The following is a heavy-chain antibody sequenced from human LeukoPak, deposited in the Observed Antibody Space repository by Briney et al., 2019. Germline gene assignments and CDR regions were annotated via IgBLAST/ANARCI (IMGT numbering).Heavy chain of an antibody. Sequence: ASVKVSCKASGYTFTSCGISWVRQAPGQGLEWMGWISAYNGNTNYAQKLQGRVTMTTDTSTSTAYMELRSLRSDDTAVYYCARAGLTIFGVVTPRCYYYMDVWGKGTTVTVSS. D-gene: IGHD3-3*01. CDR3: ARAGLTIFGVVTPRCYYYMDV. CDR1: GYTFTSCG. CDR2: ISAYNGNT. V-gene: IGHV1-18*01. J-gene: IGHJ6*03.